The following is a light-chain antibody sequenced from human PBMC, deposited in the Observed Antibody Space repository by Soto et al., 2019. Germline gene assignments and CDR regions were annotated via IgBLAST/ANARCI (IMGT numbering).Light chain of an antibody. Sequence: DIVTTQSPDSLAVSLGERATINCKSSQSVLYSSNNKNYLAWYQQKPGQPPKLLIYWASTRESGVPDRFSGSGSGTDFTLTISSLQAEDVAVYYCQQYYSSPQTFGQGPKVEIK. CDR2: WAS. J-gene: IGKJ1*01. CDR1: QSVLYSSNNKNY. CDR3: QQYYSSPQT. V-gene: IGKV4-1*01.